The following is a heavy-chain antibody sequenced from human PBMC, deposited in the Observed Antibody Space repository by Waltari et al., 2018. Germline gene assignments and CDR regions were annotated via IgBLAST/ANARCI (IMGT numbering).Heavy chain of an antibody. Sequence: QVQLVESGGGVVKPGKSLRLSCSASGFTFRMYAIHWVRQAPGKGLEWVAIISHDGTKKHFADSVSGRFTLSRDNSKNTVHLQMNSLSAEDTAVYYCAKSTGILTTYADYWGQGTLVAVSS. CDR1: GFTFRMYA. J-gene: IGHJ4*02. CDR2: ISHDGTKK. CDR3: AKSTGILTTYADY. V-gene: IGHV3-30-3*02. D-gene: IGHD3-9*01.